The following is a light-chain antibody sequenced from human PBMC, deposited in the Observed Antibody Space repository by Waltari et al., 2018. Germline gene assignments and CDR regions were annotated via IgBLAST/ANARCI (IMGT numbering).Light chain of an antibody. CDR1: TNDLGSYNS. J-gene: IGLJ3*02. CDR3: CSYAGSYTWV. V-gene: IGLV2-11*01. Sequence: SALTQPRSVSGSPGQSVTISCTGTTNDLGSYNSVSWYQQHPGKAPKLIILDVTKRPSGVPARLSGSKSGNTASLTISGLRAEDEAEYYCCSYAGSYTWVFGGGTKLTVV. CDR2: DVT.